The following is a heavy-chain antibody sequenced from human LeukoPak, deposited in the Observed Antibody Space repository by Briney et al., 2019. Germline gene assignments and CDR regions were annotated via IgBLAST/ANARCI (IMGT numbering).Heavy chain of an antibody. CDR1: GFIFSNHW. CDR2: VSPDGAEE. V-gene: IGHV3-7*03. J-gene: IGHJ4*02. CDR3: VRDDRGLAMGSRDH. D-gene: IGHD6-19*01. Sequence: TRGSLRLSCAVSGFIFSNHWMIWVRQAPGKGLEWVATVSPDGAEERYVDSVKGRFTISRDNGKNLLFLQMRSLSVDDTAMYYCVRDDRGLAMGSRDHGAQGTLVTVSS.